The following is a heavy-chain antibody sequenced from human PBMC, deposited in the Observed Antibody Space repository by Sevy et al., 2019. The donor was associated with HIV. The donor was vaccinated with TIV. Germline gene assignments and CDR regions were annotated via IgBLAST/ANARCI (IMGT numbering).Heavy chain of an antibody. J-gene: IGHJ6*03. CDR3: ARHRRAVAGTRYYYYMDV. CDR1: GGSISSSSYY. V-gene: IGHV4-39*01. D-gene: IGHD6-19*01. Sequence: SETLSLTCTVSGGSISSSSYYWGWIRQPPGKGLEWIGSIYYSGSTYYNPSLKSRVTISVDTSKNQFSLKLGSVTAADTAVYYCARHRRAVAGTRYYYYMDVWGKGTTVTVSS. CDR2: IYYSGST.